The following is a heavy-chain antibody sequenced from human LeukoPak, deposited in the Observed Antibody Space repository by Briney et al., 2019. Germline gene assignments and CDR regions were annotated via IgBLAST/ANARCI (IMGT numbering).Heavy chain of an antibody. Sequence: KPSETLSLTCAVYGGSFSGYYWSWIRQPPGKGLEWIGEINHSGSTNYNPSLKSRVTISVDTSKNQFSLKLSSVTAADTAVHYCARVGPYYDFWSGYYSAFDYWGQGTLVTVSS. J-gene: IGHJ4*02. V-gene: IGHV4-34*01. CDR3: ARVGPYYDFWSGYYSAFDY. D-gene: IGHD3-3*01. CDR2: INHSGST. CDR1: GGSFSGYY.